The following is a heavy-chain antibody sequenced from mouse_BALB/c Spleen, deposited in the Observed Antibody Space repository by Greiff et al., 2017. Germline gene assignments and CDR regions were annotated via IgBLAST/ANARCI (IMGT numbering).Heavy chain of an antibody. CDR3: ARVEGYDSAWFAY. V-gene: IGHV3-6*02. J-gene: IGHJ3*01. CDR1: GYSITSGYY. D-gene: IGHD2-2*01. Sequence: EVQRVESGPGLVKPSQSLSLTCSVTGYSITSGYYWNWIRQFPGNKLEWMGYISYDGSNNYNPSLKNRISITRDTSKNQFFLKLNSVTTEDTATYYCARVEGYDSAWFAYWGQGTLVTVSA. CDR2: ISYDGSN.